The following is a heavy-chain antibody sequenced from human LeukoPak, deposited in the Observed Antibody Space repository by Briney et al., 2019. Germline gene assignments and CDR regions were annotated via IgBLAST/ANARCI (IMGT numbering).Heavy chain of an antibody. J-gene: IGHJ5*02. CDR3: ARVPGPNWFDP. Sequence: SETLSLTCSVSGYSIRSGYYWGWIRQPPGKGLEWIGSIYQSGNTYYNESLKSRVTISVDTSKNQFSLKLTSVTAADTAVYYCARVPGPNWFDPWGQGTLVIVSS. CDR1: GYSIRSGYY. CDR2: IYQSGNT. V-gene: IGHV4-38-2*02.